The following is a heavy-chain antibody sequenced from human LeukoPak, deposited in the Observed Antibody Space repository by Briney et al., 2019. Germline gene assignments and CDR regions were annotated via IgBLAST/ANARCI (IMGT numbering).Heavy chain of an antibody. D-gene: IGHD4-11*01. CDR1: GFTFSSYW. Sequence: GGSLRLSCAASGFTFSSYWMHWVRPAPGKGLVWVSRINVDGRSTSYADSVKGRFTISRDNAKNTLYLQMTSLRVEDTAVYYCTRDRAYSNAFDFWGQGTLVTVSS. CDR2: INVDGRST. J-gene: IGHJ4*02. CDR3: TRDRAYSNAFDF. V-gene: IGHV3-74*01.